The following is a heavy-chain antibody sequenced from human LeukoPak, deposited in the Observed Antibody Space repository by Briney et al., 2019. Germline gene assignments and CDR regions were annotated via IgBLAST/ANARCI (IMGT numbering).Heavy chain of an antibody. CDR3: ARDRLGGDLTGESLY. CDR2: ISAYNGNT. J-gene: IGHJ4*02. CDR1: GYPFDNFG. D-gene: IGHD4-17*01. V-gene: IGHV1-18*01. Sequence: ASVKVSCKASGYPFDNFGLTWVRQAPGQGLEWMGWISAYNGNTHYAQKSRGRLTMTTDTSTTTAYLELRSLKSDDTAVYYCARDRLGGDLTGESLYWDQGTLVTVSS.